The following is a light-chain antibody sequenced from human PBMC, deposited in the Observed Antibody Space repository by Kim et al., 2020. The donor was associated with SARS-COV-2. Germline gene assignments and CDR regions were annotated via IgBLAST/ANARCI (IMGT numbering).Light chain of an antibody. CDR3: QVWDSSSDHPWV. J-gene: IGLJ3*02. Sequence: SYELTQPPSVSVAPGKTARITCGGNNIGSKSVHXYQQKPGQAPVLVIYYDSDRPSGIPERFSGSNSGNTATLTISRVEAGDEADYYCQVWDSSSDHPWVF. V-gene: IGLV3-21*04. CDR2: YDS. CDR1: NIGSKS.